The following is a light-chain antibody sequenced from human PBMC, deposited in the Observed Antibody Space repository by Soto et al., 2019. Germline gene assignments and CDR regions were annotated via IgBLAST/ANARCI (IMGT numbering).Light chain of an antibody. CDR1: QSVGGN. J-gene: IGKJ2*01. CDR2: ATA. CDR3: QRYSDWPPYT. Sequence: ETVMTQSPVTLSVSPGERATLSCRASQSVGGNVAWYQQKPGQAPRLLMYATATRATGIPARFSGSGSGTEFTLTISSLRSEDSGVYFCQRYSDWPPYTFGQGTKLEIK. V-gene: IGKV3-15*01.